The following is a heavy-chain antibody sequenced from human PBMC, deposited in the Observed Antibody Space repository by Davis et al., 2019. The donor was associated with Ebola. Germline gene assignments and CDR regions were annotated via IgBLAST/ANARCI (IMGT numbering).Heavy chain of an antibody. Sequence: MPSETLSLTCAVYAGSFSGYYWSCIRQLPGKGLEWIGEINHSASTNYNPSLKSRVTISADTSKDQLSLKLSSVTAADPAVYDCARGGLVVVAATRFDYWGQGTLVTVSS. V-gene: IGHV4-34*01. CDR3: ARGGLVVVAATRFDY. J-gene: IGHJ4*02. CDR1: AGSFSGYY. CDR2: INHSAST. D-gene: IGHD2-15*01.